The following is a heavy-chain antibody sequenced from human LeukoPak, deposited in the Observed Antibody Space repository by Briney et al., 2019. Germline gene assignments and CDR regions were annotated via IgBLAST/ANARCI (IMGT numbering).Heavy chain of an antibody. CDR1: GGSFSGYY. J-gene: IGHJ4*02. D-gene: IGHD4-17*01. Sequence: PSETLSLTCAVYGGSFSGYYWSWIRQPPGKGLEWIGEINHSGSTNYNPSLKSRVTISVDTSKNQFSLKLSSVTAADTAVYYCARSSTVTRNFDYWGQGTLVTVSS. CDR2: INHSGST. CDR3: ARSSTVTRNFDY. V-gene: IGHV4-34*01.